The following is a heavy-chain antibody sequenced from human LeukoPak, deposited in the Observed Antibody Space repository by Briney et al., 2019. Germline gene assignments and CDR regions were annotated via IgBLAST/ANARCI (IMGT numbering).Heavy chain of an antibody. J-gene: IGHJ4*02. Sequence: GRSLRLSCAASGFTFSSYGMHWVRQAPGKGLEWVAVIWYDGSNKYYADSVKGRFTISRDNSKNTLYLQMNSLRAEDTAVYYCARVDVSSGSGFDYWGQGTLVTVSS. D-gene: IGHD6-19*01. CDR2: IWYDGSNK. CDR3: ARVDVSSGSGFDY. V-gene: IGHV3-33*01. CDR1: GFTFSSYG.